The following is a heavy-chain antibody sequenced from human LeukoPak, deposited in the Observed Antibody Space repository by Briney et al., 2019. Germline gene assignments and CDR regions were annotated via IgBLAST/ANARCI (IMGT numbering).Heavy chain of an antibody. D-gene: IGHD6-19*01. Sequence: PGGSLRLSCAASGFTFSSYWMSWVRQAPGKGLEWVANIKQDGSEKYYVDSVKGRFTISRDNAKNSLYLQMNSLRAEDTAVYYCARVGYSSGWYGDYWGQGTLVTVSS. CDR1: GFTFSSYW. CDR2: IKQDGSEK. V-gene: IGHV3-7*01. CDR3: ARVGYSSGWYGDY. J-gene: IGHJ4*02.